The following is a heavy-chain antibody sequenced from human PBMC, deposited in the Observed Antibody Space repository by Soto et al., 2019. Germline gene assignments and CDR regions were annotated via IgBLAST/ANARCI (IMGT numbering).Heavy chain of an antibody. D-gene: IGHD2-8*01. CDR3: ARSRPTKRLYYYYGMDV. V-gene: IGHV4-34*01. CDR2: INHSGST. CDR1: GGSFSGYY. J-gene: IGHJ6*02. Sequence: SETLSLTCAVYGGSFSGYYWSWIRQPPGKGLGWIGEINHSGSTNYNPSLKSRVTISVDTSKNQFSLKLSSVTAADTAVYYCARSRPTKRLYYYYGMDVWGQGTTVTVSS.